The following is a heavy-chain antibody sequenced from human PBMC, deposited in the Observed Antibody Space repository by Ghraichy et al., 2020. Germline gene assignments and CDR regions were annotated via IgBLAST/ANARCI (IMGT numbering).Heavy chain of an antibody. CDR2: ISSSSTI. D-gene: IGHD1-1*01. CDR3: ARERYNWNDDTLLPYFDY. CDR1: GFTFSSYS. V-gene: IGHV3-48*02. J-gene: IGHJ4*02. Sequence: GVSLRLSCAASGFTFSSYSMNWVRQAPGKGLEWVSYISSSSTIYYADSVKGRFTISRDNAKNSLYLQMNSLRDEDTAVYYCARERYNWNDDTLLPYFDYWGQGTLVTVSS.